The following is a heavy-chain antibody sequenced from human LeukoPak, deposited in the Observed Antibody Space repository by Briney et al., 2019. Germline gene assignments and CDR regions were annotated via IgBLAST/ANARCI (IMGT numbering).Heavy chain of an antibody. CDR2: ISHDGSIK. V-gene: IGHV3-30-3*01. D-gene: IGHD1-14*01. CDR1: GFTFSSYA. J-gene: IGHJ5*02. CDR3: ARDSITTGGTVYNWFDP. Sequence: GGSLRLSCVAPGFTFSSYAMHWVRQAPGKGLEWVAVISHDGSIKFSADSVKGRFTISRDNSKNTLYLQMNSLRDEDTALYYCARDSITTGGTVYNWFDPWGQGTLVTVSS.